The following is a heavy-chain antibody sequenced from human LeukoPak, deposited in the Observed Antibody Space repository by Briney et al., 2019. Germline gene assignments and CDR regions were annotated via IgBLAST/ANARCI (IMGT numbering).Heavy chain of an antibody. CDR1: GFTFSSYG. V-gene: IGHV3-33*06. Sequence: GRSLRLSCAASGFTFSSYGMHWVRQAPGKGLEWVAVIWYAGSNKYYADSVKGRFTISRDNSKNTLYLQMNSLRAEDTAVYYCAKDSTTVTNPNYFDYWGQGTLVTVSS. J-gene: IGHJ4*02. CDR2: IWYAGSNK. CDR3: AKDSTTVTNPNYFDY. D-gene: IGHD4-17*01.